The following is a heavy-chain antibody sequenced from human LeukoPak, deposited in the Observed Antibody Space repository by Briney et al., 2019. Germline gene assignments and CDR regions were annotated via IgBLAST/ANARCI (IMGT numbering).Heavy chain of an antibody. CDR1: GFTFSRFW. D-gene: IGHD3-10*01. Sequence: GGSLRLSCEGTGFTFSRFWMNWVCQAPGQGLEWVANIKEDGSEKFYVDSVKGRFTISRDNAKNSLYLQMNSLRVDDTAVYYCARGVWFGESLGSGSDYWGQGTQVTVSS. CDR3: ARGVWFGESLGSGSDY. CDR2: IKEDGSEK. J-gene: IGHJ4*02. V-gene: IGHV3-7*01.